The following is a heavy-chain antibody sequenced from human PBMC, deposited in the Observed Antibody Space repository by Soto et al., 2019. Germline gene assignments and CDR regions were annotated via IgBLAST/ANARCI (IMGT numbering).Heavy chain of an antibody. CDR2: ISSSSSTI. CDR3: AGGYEQTGY. D-gene: IGHD5-12*01. V-gene: IGHV3-48*01. J-gene: IGHJ4*02. Sequence: EVQLVESGGGLVQPGGSLRLSCAASGFTFSSYSMNWVRQAPGKGLEWVSYISSSSSTIYYADSVKGRFTISRDNAKNSLYLQMSSLRAEDTAVYYCAGGYEQTGYWGQGTLVTVSS. CDR1: GFTFSSYS.